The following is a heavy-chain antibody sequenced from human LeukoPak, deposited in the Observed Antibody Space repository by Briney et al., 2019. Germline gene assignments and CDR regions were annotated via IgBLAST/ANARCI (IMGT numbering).Heavy chain of an antibody. Sequence: GGSLRLSCAASGFTFSSSAMSWVRQAPGKGLEWVSNISGSGSGSSTYYADSGKGRFTIPRDNSKNTLYPQMNSLRAEDTAVYYCAKDQTRNYYGSGSYDYWGQGTLVTVSS. D-gene: IGHD3-10*01. J-gene: IGHJ4*02. CDR2: ISGSGSGSST. CDR3: AKDQTRNYYGSGSYDY. CDR1: GFTFSSSA. V-gene: IGHV3-23*01.